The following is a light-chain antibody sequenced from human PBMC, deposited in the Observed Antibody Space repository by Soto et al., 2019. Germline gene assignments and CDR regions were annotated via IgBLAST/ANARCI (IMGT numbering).Light chain of an antibody. J-gene: IGLJ3*02. CDR2: EVS. Sequence: QSALTQPASVSGSPGQSITISCTGTSSDVGGYNYVSWYQQHPGKAPKLMIYEVSNRPSGVSNRFSGSKSGNTASLPISGRQTADEADYYCSSFTSVHTWVFRGGTKVTVL. CDR3: SSFTSVHTWV. CDR1: SSDVGGYNY. V-gene: IGLV2-14*01.